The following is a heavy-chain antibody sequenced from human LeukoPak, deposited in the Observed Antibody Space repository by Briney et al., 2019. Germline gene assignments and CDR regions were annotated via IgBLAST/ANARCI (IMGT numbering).Heavy chain of an antibody. D-gene: IGHD6-13*01. V-gene: IGHV3-7*01. Sequence: DSVKGRFTISRDNAKNSLYLQMNSLRAKDMAVYYCARGSSSLDYWGQGTLVTVSS. J-gene: IGHJ4*02. CDR3: ARGSSSLDY.